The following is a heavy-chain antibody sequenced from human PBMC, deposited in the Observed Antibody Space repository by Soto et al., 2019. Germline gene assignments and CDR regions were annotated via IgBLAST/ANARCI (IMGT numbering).Heavy chain of an antibody. Sequence: QSGGSLRLSCAASGFTFSSYEMNWVRQAPGKGLEWVSYISSSGSTIYYADSVKGRFTISRDNAKNSLYLQMNSLRAEDTAVYYCARAPRRAQGGSYGMDVWGQGTTVTVSS. CDR2: ISSSGSTI. V-gene: IGHV3-48*03. J-gene: IGHJ6*02. CDR1: GFTFSSYE. CDR3: ARAPRRAQGGSYGMDV. D-gene: IGHD3-16*01.